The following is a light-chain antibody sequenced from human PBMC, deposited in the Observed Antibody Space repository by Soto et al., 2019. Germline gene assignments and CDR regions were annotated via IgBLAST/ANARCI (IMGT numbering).Light chain of an antibody. V-gene: IGKV3-20*01. CDR2: GAL. Sequence: EIVLTQSPGTLSLSPGERATLSCRASQSVSSIYLAWYQQKPGQAPRLLIYGALSRATGIPDRFSGSGSGTDYTLTISRLEPEDFAVYYCQHYGSSPYTFCQGTKLEIK. J-gene: IGKJ2*01. CDR1: QSVSSIY. CDR3: QHYGSSPYT.